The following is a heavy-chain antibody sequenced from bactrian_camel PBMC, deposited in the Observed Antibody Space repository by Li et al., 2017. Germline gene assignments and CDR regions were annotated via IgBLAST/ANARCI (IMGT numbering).Heavy chain of an antibody. CDR3: AGTPVVGY. CDR1: GFTFSSYA. CDR2: IYTGGGST. V-gene: IGHV3S19*01. Sequence: VQLVESGGGLVQPGGSLRLSCAASGFTFSSYAMYWVRQAPGKGLEWVSSIYTGGGSTYYVDSVKGRFTISRDNAKNTVYLQMNSLKPEDTAVYYCAGTPVVGYWGQGTQVTVS. J-gene: IGHJ6*01. D-gene: IGHD7*01.